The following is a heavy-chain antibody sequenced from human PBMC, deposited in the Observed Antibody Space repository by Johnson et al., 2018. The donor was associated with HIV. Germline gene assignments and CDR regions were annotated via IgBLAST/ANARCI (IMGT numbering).Heavy chain of an antibody. CDR3: ARAGCNSSGYYYGPLLGAFDI. CDR1: GGFTFSRYG. V-gene: IGHV3-30*19. Sequence: QVQLVESGGGVVQPGRSLRLSCAASGGFTFSRYGMNWVRQAPGKGLEWVAVISYDGSNKYYADFVKGRFTISRDNSKNTLYLQMNSLRAEDTAVYYCARAGCNSSGYYYGPLLGAFDIWGQGTMVTGSS. CDR2: ISYDGSNK. J-gene: IGHJ3*02. D-gene: IGHD3-22*01.